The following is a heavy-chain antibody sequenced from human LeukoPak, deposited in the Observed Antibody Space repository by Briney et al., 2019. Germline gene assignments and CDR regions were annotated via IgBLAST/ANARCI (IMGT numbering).Heavy chain of an antibody. CDR1: GFTFSDYY. J-gene: IGHJ5*02. V-gene: IGHV3-11*04. CDR3: ATEDDYGDYVSWFDP. D-gene: IGHD4-17*01. Sequence: PGGSLRLSCAPSGFTFSDYYMSWIRQAPGKGLEWVSYISSSGSTIYYADSVKGRFTISRDNAKNSLYLQMNSLRAEDTAVYYCATEDDYGDYVSWFDPWGQGTLVTVSS. CDR2: ISSSGSTI.